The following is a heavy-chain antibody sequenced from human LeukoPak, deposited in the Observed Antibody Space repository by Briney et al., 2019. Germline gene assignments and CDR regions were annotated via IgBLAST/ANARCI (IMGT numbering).Heavy chain of an antibody. CDR2: IGHNSGYL. J-gene: IGHJ4*02. CDR1: GYSFSTYA. V-gene: IGHV3-21*01. Sequence: GESLKISCKTSGYSFSTYAMSWVRQAPGKGLEWVSSIGHNSGYLYYAESVKGRFTISRDNAQNSLYLQMDSLRAEDTAVYYCTRDPTNNSWGQGTLVTVSS. CDR3: TRDPTNNS.